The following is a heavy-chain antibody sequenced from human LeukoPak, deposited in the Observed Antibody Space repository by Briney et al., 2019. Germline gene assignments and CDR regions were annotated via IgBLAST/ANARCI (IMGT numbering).Heavy chain of an antibody. CDR3: AKDRFGCSSTSCYGNDY. D-gene: IGHD2-2*01. CDR1: GFTFSSYW. Sequence: GGSLRLSCAASGFTFSSYWMSWVRQAPGKGLEWVSAISGSGGSTYYADSVKGRFAISRDNSKNTLYLQMNSLRAEDTAVYYCAKDRFGCSSTSCYGNDYWGQGTLVTVSS. J-gene: IGHJ4*02. CDR2: ISGSGGST. V-gene: IGHV3-23*01.